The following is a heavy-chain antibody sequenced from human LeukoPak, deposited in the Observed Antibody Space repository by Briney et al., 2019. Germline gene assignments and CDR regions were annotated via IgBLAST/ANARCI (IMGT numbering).Heavy chain of an antibody. CDR3: ARGSSQYYDFWSGLKGGPFDY. Sequence: KTSETLSLTCAVYGGSFSGYYWSWIRQPPGKGLEWIGETNHSGSTNYNPSLKSRVTISVDTSKNQFSLKLSSVTAADTAVYYCARGSSQYYDFWSGLKGGPFDYWGQGTLVTVSS. CDR2: TNHSGST. V-gene: IGHV4-34*01. J-gene: IGHJ4*02. CDR1: GGSFSGYY. D-gene: IGHD3-3*01.